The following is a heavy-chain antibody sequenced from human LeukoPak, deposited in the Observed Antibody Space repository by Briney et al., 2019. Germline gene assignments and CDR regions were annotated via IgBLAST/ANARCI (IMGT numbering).Heavy chain of an antibody. CDR2: TYYRYKWYN. CDR3: ARGRNWGESGFDY. CDR1: GDTLSSNSAG. V-gene: IGHV6-1*01. Sequence: QTLSLTCALSGDTLSSNSAGWAWVRQSPTSGLECRVRTYYRYKWYNDYAVSVKSRITINPDTSKNQFYLQLNSVTPEDTAVYYCARGRNWGESGFDYWGQGTLVTVSS. D-gene: IGHD7-27*01. J-gene: IGHJ4*02.